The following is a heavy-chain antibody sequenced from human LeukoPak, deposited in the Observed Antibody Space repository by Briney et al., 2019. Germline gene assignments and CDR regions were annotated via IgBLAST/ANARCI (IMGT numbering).Heavy chain of an antibody. V-gene: IGHV4-34*01. CDR3: ARGPYCSGGSCYSQGYYYGMDV. J-gene: IGHJ6*04. Sequence: SETLSLTCAVFGGSFSGYYWSWIRQPPGKGLEWIGEINLSGSTNYNPSLKSRVTISVDTSKNQSSLKLSSVTAADTAVYYCARGPYCSGGSCYSQGYYYGMDVWGKGTTVTVSS. CDR1: GGSFSGYY. D-gene: IGHD2-15*01. CDR2: INLSGST.